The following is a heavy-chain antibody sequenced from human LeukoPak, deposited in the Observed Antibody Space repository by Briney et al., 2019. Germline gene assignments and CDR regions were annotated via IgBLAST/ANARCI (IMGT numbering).Heavy chain of an antibody. J-gene: IGHJ4*02. CDR2: ISAYNGNT. D-gene: IGHD3-22*01. CDR1: GYTFTSYG. V-gene: IGHV1-18*01. CDR3: ARAPRYYYDSSGYYYDY. Sequence: ASVKVSCKASGYTFTSYGISWVRQAPGQGLEWMGWISAYNGNTNYAQKLQGRVTMTTDTSTSTAYMELRSLRSDDTAVYYCARAPRYYYDSSGYYYDYWGQGTLVTVSS.